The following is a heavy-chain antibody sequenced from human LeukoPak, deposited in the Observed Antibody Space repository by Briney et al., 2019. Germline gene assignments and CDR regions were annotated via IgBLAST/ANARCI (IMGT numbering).Heavy chain of an antibody. V-gene: IGHV1-2*02. CDR2: INPNSGGT. CDR1: GYTFTGYY. J-gene: IGHJ4*02. D-gene: IGHD5-24*01. Sequence: GASVKVSRKASGYTFTGYYMHWVRQAPGQGLEWMGWINPNSGGTNYAQKFQGRVTMTRDTSISTAYMELSRLRSDDTAVYYCARDEDGRDGYNRGTIDYWGQGTLVTVSS. CDR3: ARDEDGRDGYNRGTIDY.